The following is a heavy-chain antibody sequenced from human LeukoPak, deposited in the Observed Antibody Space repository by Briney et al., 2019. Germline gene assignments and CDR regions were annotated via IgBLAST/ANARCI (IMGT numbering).Heavy chain of an antibody. CDR1: GGTISSYY. Sequence: SETLSLTCTVSGGTISSYYWNWIRQPPGKGLEWIGYIHSSGSTKYNPSLKSRVTISVDTSKNHFSLKLSSVTAADTAVYYCARWYSSGWAFDYWGQGTLVTVSS. D-gene: IGHD6-19*01. CDR3: ARWYSSGWAFDY. J-gene: IGHJ4*02. CDR2: IHSSGST. V-gene: IGHV4-59*08.